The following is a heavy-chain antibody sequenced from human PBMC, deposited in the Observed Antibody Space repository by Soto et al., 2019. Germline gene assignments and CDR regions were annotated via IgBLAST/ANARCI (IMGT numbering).Heavy chain of an antibody. V-gene: IGHV3-66*01. CDR2: IQRGGSI. D-gene: IGHD2-15*01. CDR3: AGDDVHWSGGICYGVPMDV. J-gene: IGHJ6*03. CDR1: GFTVSSKY. Sequence: EVLLVESGGDLVQPGGSLRLSCAASGFTVSSKYMSWVRQAPGKGLEWVAVIQRGGSIYYADSVKGRFAISRDSTKNRLYLKINGLRVEDTPVYYCAGDDVHWSGGICYGVPMDVWGKGTTVTVSS.